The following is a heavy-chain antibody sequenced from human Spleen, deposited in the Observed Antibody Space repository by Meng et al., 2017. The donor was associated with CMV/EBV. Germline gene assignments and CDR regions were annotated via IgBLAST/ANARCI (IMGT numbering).Heavy chain of an antibody. CDR2: IKSKTDGGTT. V-gene: IGHV3-15*05. D-gene: IGHD3-22*01. CDR3: ARLGVVIGYY. Sequence: GESLKISCAASGFTFSNAWMSWVRQAPGKGLEWVGRIKSKTDGGTTDYAAPVKGRFTISRDNAKNTQYLQMNSLRAEDTAVYYCARLGVVIGYYWGQGTLVTVSS. CDR1: GFTFSNAW. J-gene: IGHJ4*02.